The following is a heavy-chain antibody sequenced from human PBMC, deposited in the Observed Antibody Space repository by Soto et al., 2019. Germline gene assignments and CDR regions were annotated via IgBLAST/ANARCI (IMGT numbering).Heavy chain of an antibody. CDR1: GYTFTGYY. Sequence: ASVTVSCMASGYTFTGYYMHWLRQAPGQGLEWMGWINPNSGGTNYAQKFQGWVTMTRDTSISTAYLELSRLSSDDTAVYYCAREQRYCSSTSCYGGGNWFDPWGQGTLVTVSS. CDR3: AREQRYCSSTSCYGGGNWFDP. D-gene: IGHD2-2*01. CDR2: INPNSGGT. J-gene: IGHJ5*02. V-gene: IGHV1-2*04.